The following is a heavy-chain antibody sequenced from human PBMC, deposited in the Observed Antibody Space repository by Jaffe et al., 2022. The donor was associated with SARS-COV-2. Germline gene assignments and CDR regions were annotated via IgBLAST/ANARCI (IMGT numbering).Heavy chain of an antibody. Sequence: EVQLVESGGGLVKPGGSLRLSCAASGFTFSSYSMNWVRQAPGKGLEWVSSISSSSSYIYYADSVKGRFTISRDNAKNSLYLQMNSLRAEDTAVYYCAREGPPPELERLDSYGMDVWGQGTTVTVSS. CDR2: ISSSSSYI. V-gene: IGHV3-21*01. CDR1: GFTFSSYS. CDR3: AREGPPPELERLDSYGMDV. J-gene: IGHJ6*02. D-gene: IGHD1-1*01.